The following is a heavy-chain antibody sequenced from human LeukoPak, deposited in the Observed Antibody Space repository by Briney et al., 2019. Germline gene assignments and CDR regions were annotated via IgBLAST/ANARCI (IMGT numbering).Heavy chain of an antibody. J-gene: IGHJ4*02. CDR1: GGSFSGYY. V-gene: IGHV4-34*01. Sequence: SETLSLTCAVYGGSFSGYYWSWIRQPPGKGLEWIGEINHSGSTNYNPSLKSRVTISVDTSKNQFSLKLSSVTAADTAVYYCARNSCSSGSCYGNRGYFDYWGQGTLVTVSS. D-gene: IGHD2-15*01. CDR2: INHSGST. CDR3: ARNSCSSGSCYGNRGYFDY.